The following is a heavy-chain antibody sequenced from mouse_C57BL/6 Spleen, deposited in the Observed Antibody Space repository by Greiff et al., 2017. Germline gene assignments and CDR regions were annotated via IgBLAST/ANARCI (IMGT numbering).Heavy chain of an antibody. CDR3: ARSHYSNPYYAMDY. V-gene: IGHV1-50*01. CDR1: GYTFTSYW. D-gene: IGHD2-5*01. J-gene: IGHJ4*01. CDR2: IDPSDSYT. Sequence: QVQLQQPGAELVNPGASVKLSCKASGYTFTSYWMQWVKQRPGQGLEWIGEIDPSDSYTNYNQKFKGKATLTVDTSSSTAYMQLSSLTSEDSAVYYCARSHYSNPYYAMDYWGQGTSVTVSS.